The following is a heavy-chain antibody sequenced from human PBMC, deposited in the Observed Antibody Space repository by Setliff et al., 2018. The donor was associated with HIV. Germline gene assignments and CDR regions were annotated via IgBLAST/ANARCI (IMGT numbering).Heavy chain of an antibody. V-gene: IGHV5-51*01. J-gene: IGHJ6*02. D-gene: IGHD3-10*01. CDR3: ARHGPGQWFGELPYYYYGMDV. CDR2: IYPGDSDT. CDR1: AYTFTEYW. Sequence: AGESLKISCMGSAYTFTEYWIGWVRQMPGKGLEWIGMIYPGDSDTRYSPSFQGQVTISADKSISTAYLQWSSLKASDTAMYYCARHGPGQWFGELPYYYYGMDVWGQGTTVTVSS.